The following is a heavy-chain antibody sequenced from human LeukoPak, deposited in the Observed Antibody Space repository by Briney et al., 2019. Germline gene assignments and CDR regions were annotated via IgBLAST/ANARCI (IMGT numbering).Heavy chain of an antibody. J-gene: IGHJ5*02. CDR3: ISDLRGRDDQ. Sequence: GGSLRLSCAASGFNLRRYWMHWVRQAPGKGLEWVSRMHPDGRTIDYADSVKGRFTISRDNAKDTLYLQMNSLGDEDTAVYYCISDLRGRDDQWGRGTLVTVSS. CDR1: GFNLRRYW. V-gene: IGHV3-74*01. CDR2: MHPDGRTI. D-gene: IGHD1-14*01.